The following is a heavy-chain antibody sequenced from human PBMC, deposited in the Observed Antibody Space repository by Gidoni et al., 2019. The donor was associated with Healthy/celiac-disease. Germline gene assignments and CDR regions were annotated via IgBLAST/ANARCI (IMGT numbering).Heavy chain of an antibody. CDR2: TNPSGGST. CDR1: GYTFTSYY. Sequence: QVQLVQSGTEVKKPGASVKVSCKASGYTFTSYYMHWVRQAPGQGLEWMGITNPSGGSTSYAQKFQGRVTMTRDTSTSTVYMELSSLRSEDTAVYYCARPYCRSTSCSYYYYYGMDVWGQGTTVTVSS. V-gene: IGHV1-46*01. J-gene: IGHJ6*02. D-gene: IGHD2-2*01. CDR3: ARPYCRSTSCSYYYYYGMDV.